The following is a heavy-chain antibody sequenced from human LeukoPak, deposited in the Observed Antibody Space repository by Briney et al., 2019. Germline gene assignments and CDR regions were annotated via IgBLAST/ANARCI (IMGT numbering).Heavy chain of an antibody. CDR3: AREIAVAGTVWFDP. CDR1: GFTFSSYE. J-gene: IGHJ5*02. Sequence: GGSLRLSCAAPGFTFSSYEMNWVRQAPGKGLEWVSYISSSGSTIYYADSVKGRFTISRDNAKNSLYLQMNSLRAEDTAVYYCAREIAVAGTVWFDPWGQGTLVTVSS. D-gene: IGHD6-19*01. CDR2: ISSSGSTI. V-gene: IGHV3-48*03.